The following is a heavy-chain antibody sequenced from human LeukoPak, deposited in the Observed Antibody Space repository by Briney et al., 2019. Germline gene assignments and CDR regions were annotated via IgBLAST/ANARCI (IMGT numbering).Heavy chain of an antibody. CDR3: ARRRYYDGSGYLE. J-gene: IGHJ1*01. V-gene: IGHV4-39*01. Sequence: PSETLSLTCTVSGGSISSSSYYWGWIRQPPGKGLEWIGTIYHSGRTYYSPSLKSRVTMSVDPSNSQFSLNLRSVTAADTAVYYCARRRYYDGSGYLEWGQGTLLSVSS. CDR2: IYHSGRT. CDR1: GGSISSSSYY. D-gene: IGHD3-22*01.